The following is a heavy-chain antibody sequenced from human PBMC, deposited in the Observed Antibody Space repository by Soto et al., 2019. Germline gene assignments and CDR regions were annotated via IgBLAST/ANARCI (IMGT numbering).Heavy chain of an antibody. CDR3: ASVGYCSSTSCYGYYYYGMDV. J-gene: IGHJ6*02. Sequence: GGSLRLSCAASGFTFSSYSMNWVRQAPGKGLEWVSYISSSSTIYYADSVKGRFTISRDNAKNSLYLQMNSLRDEDTAVYYCASVGYCSSTSCYGYYYYGMDVWGQGTTVTVSS. D-gene: IGHD2-2*03. CDR1: GFTFSSYS. CDR2: ISSSSTI. V-gene: IGHV3-48*02.